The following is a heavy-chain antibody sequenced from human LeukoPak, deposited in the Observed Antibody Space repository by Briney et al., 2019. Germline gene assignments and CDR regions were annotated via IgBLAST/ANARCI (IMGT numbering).Heavy chain of an antibody. CDR2: IYSGGST. Sequence: PGGSLRLSCTASGFSFSTYSMNWVRQAPGKGLEWVSVIYSGGSTYYADSVKGRFTISRDNSKNTLYLQMNSLRAEDTAVYYCARGGSLIPFDYWGQGTLVTVSS. D-gene: IGHD3-16*01. V-gene: IGHV3-66*01. J-gene: IGHJ4*02. CDR1: GFSFSTYS. CDR3: ARGGSLIPFDY.